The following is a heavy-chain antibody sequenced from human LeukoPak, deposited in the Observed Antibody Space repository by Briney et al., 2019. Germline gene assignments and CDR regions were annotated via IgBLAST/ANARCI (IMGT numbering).Heavy chain of an antibody. CDR1: GFTVSSTY. CDR3: ARDSSSFPNYYDF. Sequence: GGSLRLSCAASGFTVSSTYMSWVRQAPGQGLEWVSLLYSSGITFYAESVQGRFTISRDNSKNTLYLQMNSLRAEDTAIYYCARDSSSFPNYYDFWGQGTLVTVSS. CDR2: LYSSGIT. V-gene: IGHV3-53*01. J-gene: IGHJ4*02. D-gene: IGHD3-3*02.